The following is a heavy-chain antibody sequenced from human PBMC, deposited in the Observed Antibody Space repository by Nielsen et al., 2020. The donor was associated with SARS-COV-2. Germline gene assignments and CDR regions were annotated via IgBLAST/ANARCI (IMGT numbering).Heavy chain of an antibody. D-gene: IGHD2-15*01. CDR3: TRGFYSQSDC. CDR1: GFTFSNYG. CDR2: INSDGTRT. V-gene: IGHV3-74*03. Sequence: GESLKISCAASGFTFSNYGMNWVRQAPGKGLAWVAHINSDGTRTTYADSVKGRFTMSRDNGKNSLYLQMNTLRSEDTALYYCTRGFYSQSDCWGQGTLVTVSS. J-gene: IGHJ4*02.